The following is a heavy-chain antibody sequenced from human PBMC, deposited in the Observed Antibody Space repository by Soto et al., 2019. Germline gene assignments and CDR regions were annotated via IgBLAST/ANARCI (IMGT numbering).Heavy chain of an antibody. V-gene: IGHV4-59*01. CDR3: ARGEDAFFYYGLDV. CDR2: IYDTGISGYTPST. Sequence: SETLSLTCTVSGGSITSSYWSWIRRPPGKGLEWIAYIYDTGISGYTPSTSYNPSLKSRVTMSVDTSKSQFSLELTSVTAADTAVYYCARGEDAFFYYGLDVWGQGITVTVSS. J-gene: IGHJ6*02. CDR1: GGSITSSY.